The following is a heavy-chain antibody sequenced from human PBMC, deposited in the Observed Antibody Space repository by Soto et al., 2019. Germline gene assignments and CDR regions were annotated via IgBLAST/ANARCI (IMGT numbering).Heavy chain of an antibody. V-gene: IGHV4-59*01. CDR3: ARGEDAFFYYGLDV. CDR2: IYDTGISGYTPST. Sequence: SETLSLTCTVSGGSITSSYWSWIRRPPGKGLEWIAYIYDTGISGYTPSTSYNPSLKSRVTMSVDTSKSQFSLELTSVTAADTAVYYCARGEDAFFYYGLDVWGQGITVTVSS. J-gene: IGHJ6*02. CDR1: GGSITSSY.